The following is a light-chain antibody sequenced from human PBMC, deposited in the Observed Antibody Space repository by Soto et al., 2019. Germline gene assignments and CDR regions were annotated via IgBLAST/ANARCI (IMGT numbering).Light chain of an antibody. V-gene: IGKV1-5*01. Sequence: IHMTQSPSTLSASIWDRVTITCRASQNINNWIAWYQQKPGKAPKFLIYDASTLESGVPSRFSGSGFGTEFSLTISSLQPDDFGSYYCQHMRTFGQGTKV. CDR1: QNINNW. J-gene: IGKJ1*01. CDR2: DAS. CDR3: QHMRT.